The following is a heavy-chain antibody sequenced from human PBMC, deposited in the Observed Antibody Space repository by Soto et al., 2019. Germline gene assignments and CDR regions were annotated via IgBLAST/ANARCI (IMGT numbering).Heavy chain of an antibody. CDR2: IYSGGST. Sequence: GGSLRLSCAASGFTVSSNYMSWVRQAPGKGLEWVSVIYSGGSTYYADSVKGRFTISRDNSKNTLCLQMNSLRAEDTAVYYCARASPYYGMDVWGQGTTVTVSS. J-gene: IGHJ6*02. CDR3: ARASPYYGMDV. V-gene: IGHV3-53*01. CDR1: GFTVSSNY.